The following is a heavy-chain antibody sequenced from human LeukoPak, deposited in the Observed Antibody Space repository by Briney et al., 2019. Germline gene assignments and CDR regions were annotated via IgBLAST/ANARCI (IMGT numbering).Heavy chain of an antibody. CDR2: IWYDGSNK. Sequence: PGRSLRLSCAAPGIPFSSFGMHWLRQAPGKGLEWVAFIWYDGSNKYYADPVKGRFTISRDNSKNTLYLQMNSLTAEDTAVYYCARDGTVTAGPFDPWGGGTLVTVSS. CDR1: GIPFSSFG. V-gene: IGHV3-33*01. D-gene: IGHD4-17*01. CDR3: ARDGTVTAGPFDP. J-gene: IGHJ5*02.